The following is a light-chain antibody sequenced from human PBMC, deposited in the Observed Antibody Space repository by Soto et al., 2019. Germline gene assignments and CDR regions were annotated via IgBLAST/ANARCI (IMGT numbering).Light chain of an antibody. CDR3: QQYGSSPYT. CDR2: GAS. J-gene: IGKJ2*01. CDR1: QSVSSSY. Sequence: EIVLTQSPGTLSLSPGERATLSCRASQSVSSSYLAGYQQKPGQAPRLLIYGASSRATGIPDRFSGSGSVTDFTLTISRLGPEDFAVYYCQQYGSSPYTFGHGTKLEI. V-gene: IGKV3-20*01.